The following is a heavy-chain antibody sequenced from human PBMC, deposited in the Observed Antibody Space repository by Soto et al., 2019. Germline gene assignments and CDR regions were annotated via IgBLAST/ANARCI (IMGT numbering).Heavy chain of an antibody. Sequence: GGSLRLSCAASGLTFSSYALTWVRQAPGKGLEWVSTISYTTGDTYYADAVKGRFTISRDNSKNMVDLQMNSLRADDTAVYYCATQCTTGCTVRRFDYWAQGALVTVSS. V-gene: IGHV3-23*01. CDR1: GLTFSSYA. CDR3: ATQCTTGCTVRRFDY. D-gene: IGHD2-2*01. CDR2: ISYTTGDT. J-gene: IGHJ4*02.